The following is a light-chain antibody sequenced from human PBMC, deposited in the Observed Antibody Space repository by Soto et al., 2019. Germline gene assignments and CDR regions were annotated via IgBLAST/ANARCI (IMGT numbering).Light chain of an antibody. CDR3: ISYTGSSTSYV. V-gene: IGLV2-14*01. Sequence: QSVLTQPASVSGSPGQSITISCSGTSSDVGSYSHVAWYQQFPGKAPKLIIYEVTYRPSGVSHRFSASKSGNTASLTISGLQAGDEADYYCISYTGSSTSYVFGTGTKVTVL. CDR2: EVT. J-gene: IGLJ1*01. CDR1: SSDVGSYSH.